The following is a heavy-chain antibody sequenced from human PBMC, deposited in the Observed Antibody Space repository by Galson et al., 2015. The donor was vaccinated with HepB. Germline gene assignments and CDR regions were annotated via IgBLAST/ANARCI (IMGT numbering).Heavy chain of an antibody. Sequence: CAISGDSVSNNNVAWYWIRQSPLRGLEWLGRTYYRAKWYNDYAASLRSRITINPDTSKNQFYLQLNSVTPDDTAVYYCARVSGTIYYYGMDVWGQGTTVSVSS. V-gene: IGHV6-1*01. D-gene: IGHD6-13*01. CDR1: GDSVSNNNVA. CDR2: TYYRAKWYN. CDR3: ARVSGTIYYYGMDV. J-gene: IGHJ6*02.